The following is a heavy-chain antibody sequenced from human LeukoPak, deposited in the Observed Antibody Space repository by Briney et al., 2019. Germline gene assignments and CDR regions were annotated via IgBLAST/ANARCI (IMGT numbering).Heavy chain of an antibody. CDR3: ERVYGRTGEAEPGTDY. CDR1: GFTFSSYW. Sequence: GGSLRLSCAASGFTFSSYWMHWVRQAPGKGLVWVSRINSDGSSTSYADSVKGRFTISRDNAKNTLYLQMNSLRAEDTAVYYGERVYGRTGEAEPGTDYWGQGTLVTVSS. CDR2: INSDGSST. J-gene: IGHJ4*02. D-gene: IGHD6-19*01. V-gene: IGHV3-74*01.